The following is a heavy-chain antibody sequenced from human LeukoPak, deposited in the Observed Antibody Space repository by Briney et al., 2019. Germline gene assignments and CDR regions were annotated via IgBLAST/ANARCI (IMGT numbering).Heavy chain of an antibody. Sequence: GRSLTLSCAPAAFTFTSYAISWVRHPPKRWLEWVSAVRARGGQTFYGDSVEGRLSLHRHNPTHPLYLQMNSLRAEDTAGYYCAKDLVSYCSGGSCHRSGGFDPWGQGTLVTVSS. D-gene: IGHD2-15*01. CDR1: AFTFTSYA. CDR2: VRARGGQT. V-gene: IGHV3-23*01. J-gene: IGHJ5*02. CDR3: AKDLVSYCSGGSCHRSGGFDP.